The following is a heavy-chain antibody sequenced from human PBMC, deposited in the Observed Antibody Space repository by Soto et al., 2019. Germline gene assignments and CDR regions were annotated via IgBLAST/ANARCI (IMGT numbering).Heavy chain of an antibody. Sequence: KASETLSLTCSVAGFAISRGYYWSWVRQPPGKGLERIGSIYPSVSSYHNPSLETRVRLSIDTSKNQFTLNLTSVTAADTALYYCAREKVGTTFFDNWGQGIQVTVSS. CDR1: GFAISRGYY. V-gene: IGHV4-38-2*02. CDR2: IYPSVSS. CDR3: AREKVGTTFFDN. J-gene: IGHJ4*02. D-gene: IGHD1-1*01.